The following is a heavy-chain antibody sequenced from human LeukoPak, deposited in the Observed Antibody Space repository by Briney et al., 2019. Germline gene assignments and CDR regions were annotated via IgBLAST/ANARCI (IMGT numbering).Heavy chain of an antibody. V-gene: IGHV3-21*01. CDR3: ARDLYYSGWPPYGFDI. CDR2: ISSSSAYI. J-gene: IGHJ3*02. CDR1: GFTFSHYS. Sequence: PGGSLRLSCAASGFTFSHYSMNWVRQAPGKGLEWVPSISSSSAYIYYVDSVKGRFTISRDNAKNSLFLQMNSLRAEDTAVYYCARDLYYSGWPPYGFDIRGQGTMVTVSS. D-gene: IGHD6-19*01.